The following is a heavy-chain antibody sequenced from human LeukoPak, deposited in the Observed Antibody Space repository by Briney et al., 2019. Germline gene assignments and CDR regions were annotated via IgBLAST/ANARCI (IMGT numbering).Heavy chain of an antibody. J-gene: IGHJ4*02. D-gene: IGHD3-10*01. CDR2: ISSSSSYI. CDR1: GFTFSSYS. V-gene: IGHV3-21*01. CDR3: ARGFGLNYYRSGSPFH. Sequence: GGSLRLSCAASGFTFSSYSMNWVRQAPGKGLEWVSSISSSSSYIYYADSVKGRFTIPRDNAKNSLYLQMNSLRAEDTAVYYCARGFGLNYYRSGSPFHWGQGTLVTVSS.